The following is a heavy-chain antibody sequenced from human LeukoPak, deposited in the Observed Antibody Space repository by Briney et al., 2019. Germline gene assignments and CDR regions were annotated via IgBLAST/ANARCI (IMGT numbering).Heavy chain of an antibody. CDR1: GGSISSYY. CDR3: ARYHDYVWGSYRRNWFDP. D-gene: IGHD3-16*02. V-gene: IGHV4-59*08. CDR2: IYYSGST. Sequence: PSETLSLTCTVSGGSISSYYWSWIRQPPGKGLEWIGYIYYSGSTNYNPSLKSRVTISVDTSKNQFSLKLSSVTAADTAVYYCARYHDYVWGSYRRNWFDPWGQGTLVTVSS. J-gene: IGHJ5*02.